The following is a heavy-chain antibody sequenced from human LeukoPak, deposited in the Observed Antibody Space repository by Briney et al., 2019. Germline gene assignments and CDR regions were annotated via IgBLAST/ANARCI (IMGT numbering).Heavy chain of an antibody. Sequence: ASVKVSCKASGYTFTSYDINWVRQATGQGLERMGWMNPNSGNTGYAQKFQGRVTMTRNTSISTDYMELSSLRSEDTAVYYCARGRGWLPQNDYWGQGTLVTVSS. CDR3: ARGRGWLPQNDY. J-gene: IGHJ4*02. D-gene: IGHD5-24*01. CDR1: GYTFTSYD. CDR2: MNPNSGNT. V-gene: IGHV1-8*01.